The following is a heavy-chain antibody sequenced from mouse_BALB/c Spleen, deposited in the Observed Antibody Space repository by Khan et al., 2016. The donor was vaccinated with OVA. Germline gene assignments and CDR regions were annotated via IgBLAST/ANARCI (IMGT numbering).Heavy chain of an antibody. D-gene: IGHD2-3*01. Sequence: QIQLVQSGPELKKPGETVKISCKASGYTFTNYGMNWVKQSPGKGLKWMGCINTNTGEPTYAEEFKGRFAFSLETSTSTAYLKINNIKNEDTATYFCARSRWLLATMVYWGQGTSVTVSS. V-gene: IGHV9-3*02. J-gene: IGHJ4*01. CDR3: ARSRWLLATMVY. CDR1: GYTFTNYG. CDR2: INTNTGEP.